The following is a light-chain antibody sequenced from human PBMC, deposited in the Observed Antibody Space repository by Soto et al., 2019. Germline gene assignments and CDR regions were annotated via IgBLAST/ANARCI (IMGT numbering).Light chain of an antibody. CDR2: DVS. V-gene: IGLV2-14*01. J-gene: IGLJ1*01. Sequence: QSALTQPASVSGSPGQSITISCTGTSSDVGGYNYVSWYQQHPGKAPKRMIYDVSNRPSGVSNRFSGSKSGNTASLTISGIQAEDEAYYYCSSYASSSPFVFGTETKLTVL. CDR1: SSDVGGYNY. CDR3: SSYASSSPFV.